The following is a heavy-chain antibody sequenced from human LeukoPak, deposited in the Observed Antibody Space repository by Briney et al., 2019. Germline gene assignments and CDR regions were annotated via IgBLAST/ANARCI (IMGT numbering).Heavy chain of an antibody. J-gene: IGHJ6*02. CDR3: AKEGYSSSFSYGPPFYYYYYGMDV. D-gene: IGHD6-13*01. CDR1: GFTFSSYA. V-gene: IGHV3-23*01. Sequence: GGSLRLSCAASGFTFSSYAMSWVRQASGKGLEWVSAISGSGGSTYYADSVKGRFTISRDNSKNTLYLQMNSLRAEDTAVYYCAKEGYSSSFSYGPPFYYYYYGMDVWGQGTTVTVSS. CDR2: ISGSGGST.